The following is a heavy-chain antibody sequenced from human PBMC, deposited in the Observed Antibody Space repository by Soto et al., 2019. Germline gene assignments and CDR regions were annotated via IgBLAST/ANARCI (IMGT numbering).Heavy chain of an antibody. D-gene: IGHD7-27*01. V-gene: IGHV4-59*11. CDR2: VYYNGIT. J-gene: IGHJ4*02. CDR1: GGCINNHY. CDR3: TRANWYSEY. Sequence: QVQLQESGPGLVKPSETLSLTCTVSGGCINNHYWSWIRQPPGKGLEWLGYVYYNGITNYNPSLESRVTMSVDTSKNQVSLNLTSLTAADTALYFCTRANWYSEYWGQGPLVTLSS.